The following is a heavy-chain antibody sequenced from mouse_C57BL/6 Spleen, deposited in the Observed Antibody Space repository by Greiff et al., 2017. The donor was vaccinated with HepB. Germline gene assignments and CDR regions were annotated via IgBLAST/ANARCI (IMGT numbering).Heavy chain of an antibody. CDR3: ATNWGLFAY. CDR2: ISSGSSTI. Sequence: EVKLMESGGGLVKPGGSLKLSCAASGFTFSDYGMHWVRQAPEKGLEWVAYISSGSSTIYYADTVKGRFTISRDNAKNTLFLQMTSLRSEDTAMYYCATNWGLFAYWGQGTLVTVSA. D-gene: IGHD4-1*01. CDR1: GFTFSDYG. V-gene: IGHV5-17*01. J-gene: IGHJ3*01.